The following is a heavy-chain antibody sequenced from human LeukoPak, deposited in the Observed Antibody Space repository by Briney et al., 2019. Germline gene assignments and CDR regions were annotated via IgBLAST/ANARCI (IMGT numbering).Heavy chain of an antibody. J-gene: IGHJ4*02. CDR1: GFTFSSYA. Sequence: PGGSLRLSCAASGFTFSSYAMHWVRQAPGKGLEWVAVISYDGSNKYYADPAKGRFTISRDNSKNTLYLQMNSLRAEDTAVYYCAREDFMVRGVIRGLGIDYWGQGTLVTVSS. V-gene: IGHV3-30-3*01. D-gene: IGHD3-10*01. CDR3: AREDFMVRGVIRGLGIDY. CDR2: ISYDGSNK.